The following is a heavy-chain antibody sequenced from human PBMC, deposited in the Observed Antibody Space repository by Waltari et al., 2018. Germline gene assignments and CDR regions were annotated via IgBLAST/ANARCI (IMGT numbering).Heavy chain of an antibody. CDR3: ATAGWGAAGSIDY. V-gene: IGHV1-24*01. J-gene: IGHJ4*02. Sequence: QVQLVQSGAEVKKPGSSVKVSCKASGGTLSSYAISWVRQAPGKGLEWMGGFDPEEGETIYAQKFQGRVTMTEDTSTDTAYMELSSLRSEDTAVYYCATAGWGAAGSIDYWGQGTLVTVSS. CDR1: GGTLSSYA. D-gene: IGHD6-13*01. CDR2: FDPEEGET.